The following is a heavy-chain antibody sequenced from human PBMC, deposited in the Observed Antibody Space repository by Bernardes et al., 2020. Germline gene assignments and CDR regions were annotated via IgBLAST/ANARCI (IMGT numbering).Heavy chain of an antibody. CDR1: GFTFSSYA. CDR2: ISGSGGST. Sequence: GGSLRLSCAASGFTFSSYAMSWVRQAPGKGLEWVSGISGSGGSTNYADSVKGRFTISRDNSKNTLYVQMNSLRAEDTAVYYCAKDRRTASQHYYYYGMDVWGQGTTVTVSS. J-gene: IGHJ6*02. CDR3: AKDRRTASQHYYYYGMDV. D-gene: IGHD5-18*01. V-gene: IGHV3-23*01.